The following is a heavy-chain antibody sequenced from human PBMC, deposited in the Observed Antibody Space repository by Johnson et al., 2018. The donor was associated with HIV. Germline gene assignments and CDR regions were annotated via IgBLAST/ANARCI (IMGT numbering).Heavy chain of an antibody. CDR1: GFTFTNAW. Sequence: VQLVESGGGLVKPGGSLRLSCAASGFTFTNAWMNWVRQAPGKGLDCVGRIKRKTDGGTSDYAAPVKGRFTISRDDSKNTLYLQMHSLKTEDTAVYYCTTDPIAATGRDALDIWGQGTMVTVSS. V-gene: IGHV3-15*01. CDR2: IKRKTDGGTS. J-gene: IGHJ3*02. CDR3: TTDPIAATGRDALDI. D-gene: IGHD6-13*01.